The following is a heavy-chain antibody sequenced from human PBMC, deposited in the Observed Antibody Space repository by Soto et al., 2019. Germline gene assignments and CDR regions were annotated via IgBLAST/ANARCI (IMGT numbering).Heavy chain of an antibody. CDR3: TTNGRGFSAFAYDY. J-gene: IGHJ4*02. V-gene: IGHV4-39*01. CDR1: GDSISTSGHH. CDR2: ISYSGTT. D-gene: IGHD5-12*01. Sequence: PSETLSLTCNVSGDSISTSGHHWGWIRQPPGKGLEWIASISYSGTTYYNPSLESRVTISVDTSKNHFSLNLSSVTAADTAVYYCTTNGRGFSAFAYDYSGPGTLVTVSS.